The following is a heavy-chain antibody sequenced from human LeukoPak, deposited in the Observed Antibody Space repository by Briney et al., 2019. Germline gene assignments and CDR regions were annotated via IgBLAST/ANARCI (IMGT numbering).Heavy chain of an antibody. CDR3: ARGSQRFLEWFSAGMDV. CDR1: GYTFTSYY. CDR2: INPSGGST. J-gene: IGHJ6*02. D-gene: IGHD3-3*01. V-gene: IGHV1-46*01. Sequence: ASVKVSCKASGYTFTSYYMHWVRQAPGQGLEWMGIINPSGGSTSYAQKFQGRVTMTRDTSTSTVYMELSSLRSEDTAVYYCARGSQRFLEWFSAGMDVWGQGTTVTVSS.